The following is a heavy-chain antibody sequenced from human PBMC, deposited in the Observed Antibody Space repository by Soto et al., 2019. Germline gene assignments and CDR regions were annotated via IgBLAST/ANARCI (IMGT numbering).Heavy chain of an antibody. V-gene: IGHV3-23*01. CDR1: GFTFSSYS. Sequence: EVHLLESGGGLVQPGGSLRLSCVASGFTFSSYSMSWVRQAPGKGLEWVSGFRAGGDDGTTYYADSVKGRLTISRDNSKNTLFLQMNSLRAEDTDISYCAKKVNSGSGSQYFDYFGQGTLVTVSS. D-gene: IGHD3-10*01. J-gene: IGHJ4*02. CDR3: AKKVNSGSGSQYFDY. CDR2: FRAGGDDGTT.